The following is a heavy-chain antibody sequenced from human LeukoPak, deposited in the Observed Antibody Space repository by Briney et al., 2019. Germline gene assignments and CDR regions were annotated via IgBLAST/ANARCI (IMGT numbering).Heavy chain of an antibody. V-gene: IGHV4-4*09. J-gene: IGHJ6*03. CDR1: GGPISSYY. CDR3: ARHGGYDSSGYYHYYYYYYMDV. Sequence: SETLSLTCTVSGGPISSYYWSWIRQPPGKGLEWIGYIYTSGSTNYNPSLKSRVTISVDTSKNQFSLKLSSVTAADTAVYYCARHGGYDSSGYYHYYYYYYMDVWGKGTTVTVSS. CDR2: IYTSGST. D-gene: IGHD3-22*01.